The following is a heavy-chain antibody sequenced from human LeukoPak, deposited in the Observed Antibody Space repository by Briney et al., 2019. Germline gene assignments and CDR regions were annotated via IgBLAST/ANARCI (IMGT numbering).Heavy chain of an antibody. Sequence: SETLSLTCTVSGGSISSSYWIWIRQPPGKGLEWVGYIYSSGTTKYNPSLKSRATISLDTSKSQLPLSLTSVTAADTAVYYCARRVPGPQLGDYVTYYFDHWGQGTLVTVSS. CDR3: ARRVPGPQLGDYVTYYFDH. CDR1: GGSISSSY. J-gene: IGHJ4*02. CDR2: IYSSGTT. V-gene: IGHV4-4*08. D-gene: IGHD3-10*02.